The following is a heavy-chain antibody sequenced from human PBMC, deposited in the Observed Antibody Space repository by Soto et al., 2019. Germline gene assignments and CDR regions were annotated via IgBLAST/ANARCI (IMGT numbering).Heavy chain of an antibody. Sequence: PGGSLRLSCAASGFTFSSYAMSWVRQAPGKGLEWVSAISGSGGSTYYADSVKGRFTISRDNSKNTLYLQMNSLRAEDTAVYYCAKDGYYYDSSGYYPHDYWGQGTLVTVSS. CDR2: ISGSGGST. D-gene: IGHD3-22*01. J-gene: IGHJ4*02. V-gene: IGHV3-23*01. CDR3: AKDGYYYDSSGYYPHDY. CDR1: GFTFSSYA.